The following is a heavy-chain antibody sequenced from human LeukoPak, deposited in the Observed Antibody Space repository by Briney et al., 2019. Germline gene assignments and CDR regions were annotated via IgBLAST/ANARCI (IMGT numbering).Heavy chain of an antibody. CDR1: GGSISTNNYY. CDR3: ATEPEGGRYFDY. Sequence: KPSEILSLTCTVSGGSISTNNYYWGWIRQPRGKGLEWIGSIYYSGSTYYNPSLKSRVTIFVDTSKNHFSLKLSSVTAADTAVYYCATEPEGGRYFDYWGQGILVIVSS. V-gene: IGHV4-39*02. CDR2: IYYSGST. J-gene: IGHJ4*02. D-gene: IGHD1-26*01.